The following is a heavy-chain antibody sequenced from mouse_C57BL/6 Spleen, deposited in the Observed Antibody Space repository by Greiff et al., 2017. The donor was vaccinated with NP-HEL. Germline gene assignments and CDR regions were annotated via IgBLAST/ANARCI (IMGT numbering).Heavy chain of an antibody. J-gene: IGHJ4*01. V-gene: IGHV1-54*01. CDR3: ERPTEGYAMED. CDR2: INPGSGGT. Sequence: QVQLQQSGAELVRPGNEVKGWGKEEGEGGARGGGGGGGRRSGQGLEWIGVINPGSGGTNYNEKFKGKATLTADKSPSTAYMQLSSLTSEDSAVYFGERPTEGYAMEDRGQGTSVTVAS. CDR1: GEGGARGG. D-gene: IGHD1-1*01.